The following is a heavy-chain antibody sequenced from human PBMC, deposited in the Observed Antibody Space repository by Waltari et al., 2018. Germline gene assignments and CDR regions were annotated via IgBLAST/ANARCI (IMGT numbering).Heavy chain of an antibody. J-gene: IGHJ5*02. V-gene: IGHV1-69*01. CDR1: GGAFSTYA. CDR3: ATFGGNSNWFDP. Sequence: QVQLVRSGAEVKNPGSTLKVSCKTSGGAFSTYAISWVRQAPGQGLEWMGIIPISGTADYSQEFQGRITITADESTSTAYMELSGLKSDDTAVYYCATFGGNSNWFDPWGQGTLVTVSS. D-gene: IGHD1-7*01. CDR2: IIPISGTA.